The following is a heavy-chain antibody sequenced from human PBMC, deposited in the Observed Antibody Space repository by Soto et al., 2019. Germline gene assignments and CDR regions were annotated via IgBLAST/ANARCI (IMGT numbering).Heavy chain of an antibody. D-gene: IGHD6-25*01. CDR2: SYYSGST. J-gene: IGHJ4*02. V-gene: IGHV4-39*01. CDR3: ARHEAGWYFDS. Sequence: QLQLQESGPGLVKPSETLSLTCTVSRGSISSGTNYWAWIRQPPGKGLEWIANSYYSGSTFYNPSLKSRVTISLDTSKTQFSLKLRSVTAADTAVYYCARHEAGWYFDSWGQGTLVTVSS. CDR1: RGSISSGTNY.